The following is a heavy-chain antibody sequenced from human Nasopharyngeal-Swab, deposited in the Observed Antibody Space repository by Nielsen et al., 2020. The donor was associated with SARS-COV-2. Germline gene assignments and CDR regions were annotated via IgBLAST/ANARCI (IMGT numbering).Heavy chain of an antibody. D-gene: IGHD6-19*01. V-gene: IGHV5-51*01. J-gene: IGHJ5*02. CDR2: IYPGDSDT. CDR3: ARQRGIAVAGTNWFDP. CDR1: GYSFTNYW. Sequence: KVSCKGSGYSFTNYWIAWVRQMHGKGLEWMGIIYPGDSDTRYSPSFQGQVTISADKSISTAYLQWSSLKASDTAMYYCARQRGIAVAGTNWFDPWGQGTLVTVSS.